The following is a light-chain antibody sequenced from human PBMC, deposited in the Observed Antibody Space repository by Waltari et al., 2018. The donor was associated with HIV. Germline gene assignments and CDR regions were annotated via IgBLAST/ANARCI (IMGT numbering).Light chain of an antibody. J-gene: IGKJ3*01. Sequence: DIQMTQSPSSLSASIGDRVTITCRASQNIKNYLNWYQQKPGRAPKILIYTATTLQSGVSSRFNGSGSGTDFTLTITGLEPEDFALYCCQQSYSSPTFGPGTTVDVK. CDR3: QQSYSSPT. V-gene: IGKV1-39*01. CDR1: QNIKNY. CDR2: TAT.